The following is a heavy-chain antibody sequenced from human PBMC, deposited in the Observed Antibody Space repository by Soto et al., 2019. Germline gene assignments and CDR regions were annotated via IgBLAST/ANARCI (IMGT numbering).Heavy chain of an antibody. CDR3: ARGNYDILTGSPEAGYYYYYGMDV. J-gene: IGHJ6*02. D-gene: IGHD3-9*01. CDR1: GGSFSGYY. V-gene: IGHV4-34*01. Sequence: PSETLSLTCAVYGGSFSGYYWSWIRQPPGKGLEWIGEINHSGSTNYNPSLKSRVTISVDTSKNQFSLKLSSVTAADTAVYYCARGNYDILTGSPEAGYYYYYGMDVWGQGTTVTVSS. CDR2: INHSGST.